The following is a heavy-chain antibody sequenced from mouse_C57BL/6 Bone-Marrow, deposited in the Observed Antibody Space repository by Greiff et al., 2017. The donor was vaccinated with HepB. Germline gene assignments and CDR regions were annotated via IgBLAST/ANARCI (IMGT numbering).Heavy chain of an antibody. D-gene: IGHD2-4*01. CDR2: IDPSDSYT. CDR3: ARRIYYDYAMDY. J-gene: IGHJ4*01. CDR1: GYTFTSYW. V-gene: IGHV1-59*01. Sequence: QVQLQQPGAELVRPGTSVKLSCKASGYTFTSYWMHWVKQRPGQGLEWIGVIDPSDSYTNYNQKFKGNATLTVDTSSSTAYMQLSSLTSEDSAVYYCARRIYYDYAMDYWGQGTSVTVSS.